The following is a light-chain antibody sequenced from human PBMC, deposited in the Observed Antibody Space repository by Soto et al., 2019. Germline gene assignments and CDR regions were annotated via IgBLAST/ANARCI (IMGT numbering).Light chain of an antibody. J-gene: IGKJ5*01. CDR3: QQYNDWPPIT. CDR1: QSISNN. CDR2: YAF. V-gene: IGKV3-15*01. Sequence: EVMMTQSPGTLSVSPGDTVTLSCRASQSISNNLAWYQQRPGQAPRLLIYYAFTRATGIPARFSGSGSGTEFPLTITSLQSEDFALYYCQQYNDWPPITFGQGTRLEIK.